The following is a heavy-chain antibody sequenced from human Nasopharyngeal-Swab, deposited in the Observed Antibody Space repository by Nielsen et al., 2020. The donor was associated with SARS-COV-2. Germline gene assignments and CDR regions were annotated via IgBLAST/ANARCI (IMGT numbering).Heavy chain of an antibody. CDR1: GGSFSSSY. Sequence: LRLSCAVYGGSFSSSYWTWIRQPPGKGLEWIGDINQSGGTNYNPSLKSRVTISTDTSKNQFSLNLDSLRAADTATYYCATYSSTRKYYMEVWGTGTTVTVSS. V-gene: IGHV4-34*01. CDR3: ATYSSTRKYYMEV. D-gene: IGHD6-13*01. J-gene: IGHJ6*03. CDR2: INQSGGT.